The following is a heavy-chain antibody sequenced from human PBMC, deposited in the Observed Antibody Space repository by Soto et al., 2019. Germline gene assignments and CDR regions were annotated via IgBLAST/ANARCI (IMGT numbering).Heavy chain of an antibody. V-gene: IGHV4-59*08. CDR1: GGSISSYY. CDR3: ARTSRVYNWFDP. D-gene: IGHD2-8*01. Sequence: QVQLQESGPGLVKPSETLSLTCTVSGGSISSYYWSWIRQPPGKGLEWIGYIYYSGSTNYNPSHTSRVTISVDTSNNQYSVKLSSVTAADTAVYYCARTSRVYNWFDPWGQGTLVVVSS. CDR2: IYYSGST. J-gene: IGHJ5*02.